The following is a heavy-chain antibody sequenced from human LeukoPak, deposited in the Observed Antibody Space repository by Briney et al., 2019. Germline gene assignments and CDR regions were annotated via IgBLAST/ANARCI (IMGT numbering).Heavy chain of an antibody. CDR1: GFTFSSYG. D-gene: IGHD3-22*01. CDR3: ARGYYYDSSGYSG. V-gene: IGHV3-33*01. CDR2: IWYDGSNK. Sequence: GGSLRLSCAASGFTFSSYGMHWVRQAPGKGLEWVAVIWYDGSNKYYADSVKGRFTISRDNSKNTLYLQMNSLRAEDTAVYYCARGYYYDSSGYSGWGQGTLVTVSS. J-gene: IGHJ4*02.